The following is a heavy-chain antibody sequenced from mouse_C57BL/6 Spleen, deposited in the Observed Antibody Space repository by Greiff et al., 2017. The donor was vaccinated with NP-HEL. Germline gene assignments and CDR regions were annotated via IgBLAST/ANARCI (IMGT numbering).Heavy chain of an antibody. D-gene: IGHD2-10*01. Sequence: VKLVESGPGLVQPSQSLSITCTVSGFSLTSYGVHWVRQSPGKGLEWLGVIWSGGSTDYNAAFISRLSISKDNSKSQVFFKMNSLQADDTAIYYCARIGLLPNYWYFDVWGTGTTVTVSS. V-gene: IGHV2-2*01. J-gene: IGHJ1*03. CDR2: IWSGGST. CDR3: ARIGLLPNYWYFDV. CDR1: GFSLTSYG.